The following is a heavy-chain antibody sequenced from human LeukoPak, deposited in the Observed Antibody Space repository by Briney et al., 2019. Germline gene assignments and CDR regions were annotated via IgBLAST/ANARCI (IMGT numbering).Heavy chain of an antibody. J-gene: IGHJ6*02. D-gene: IGHD2-8*01. CDR1: GFTFTTYA. V-gene: IGHV3-23*01. Sequence: GGSLRLSCAASGFTFTTYAMSWVRQASGKGLEWVSSVSGNGHHTYYADSVKGRFIISSDNSKNTVYLQINSLRAEDTAVYYCARDRHCVNGVCHSPPGMDVWGQGTTVTVSS. CDR3: ARDRHCVNGVCHSPPGMDV. CDR2: VSGNGHHT.